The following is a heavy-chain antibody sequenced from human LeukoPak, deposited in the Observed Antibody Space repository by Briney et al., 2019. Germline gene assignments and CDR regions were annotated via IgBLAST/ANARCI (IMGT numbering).Heavy chain of an antibody. D-gene: IGHD3-10*01. CDR3: AGRSITMVRGVIITPSGFDP. CDR1: GGSISSYY. CDR2: IYYSGST. Sequence: SETLSLTCTVSGGSISSYYWSWIRQPPGKGLEWIGYIYYSGSTNYNPSLKSRVTISVDTSKNQFSLKLSSVTAADTAVYYCAGRSITMVRGVIITPSGFDPWGQGTLVTVSS. J-gene: IGHJ5*02. V-gene: IGHV4-59*01.